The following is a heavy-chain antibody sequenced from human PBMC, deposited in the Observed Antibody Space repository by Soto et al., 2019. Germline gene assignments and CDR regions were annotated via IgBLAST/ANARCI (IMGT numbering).Heavy chain of an antibody. CDR1: GYTFTGYY. CDR3: H. CDR2: INPNSGGT. Sequence: XSGKVCCKASGYTFTGYYMHWVRQAPGQGLEWMGWINPNSGGTNYAQKFQGRVTMTRDTSISTAYMELSSLRSDDAKIRFDHWGQGKMVTVSS. V-gene: IGHV1-2*02. J-gene: IGHJ5*02.